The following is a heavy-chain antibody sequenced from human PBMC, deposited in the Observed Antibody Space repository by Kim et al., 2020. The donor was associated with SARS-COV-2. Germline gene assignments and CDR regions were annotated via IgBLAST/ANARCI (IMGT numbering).Heavy chain of an antibody. V-gene: IGHV3-23*01. CDR1: GFTFTSYA. D-gene: IGHD2-2*01. CDR2: VGAYGEST. Sequence: GGSLRLSCAASGFTFTSYAMSWVRQAPGKGLEWVSGVGAYGESTYYADSVKGRFTISRDESKDTLYLRMNSLRAEDTAIYYCTKGAYRPQRGRTVVVPIVIDNWGQGTLVTVSS. J-gene: IGHJ4*02. CDR3: TKGAYRPQRGRTVVVPIVIDN.